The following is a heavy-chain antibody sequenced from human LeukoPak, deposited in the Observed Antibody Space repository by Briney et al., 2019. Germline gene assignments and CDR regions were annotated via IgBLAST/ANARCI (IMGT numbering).Heavy chain of an antibody. D-gene: IGHD3-22*01. CDR3: AKDGYNYDSSGHFDY. Sequence: PGGSLRLSCAASGFTFSTYAMHWVRQPPGKGLEWVSAISGSGGATYHADADSVKGRFIISRDNSKNTLYLQINSLRVEGTAVYYCAKDGYNYDSSGHFDYWGQGTLVTVSS. CDR1: GFTFSTYA. CDR2: ISGSGGAT. J-gene: IGHJ4*02. V-gene: IGHV3-23*01.